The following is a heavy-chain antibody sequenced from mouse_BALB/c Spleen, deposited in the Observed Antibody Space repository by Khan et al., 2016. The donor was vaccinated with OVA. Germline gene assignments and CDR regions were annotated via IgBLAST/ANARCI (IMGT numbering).Heavy chain of an antibody. D-gene: IGHD1-1*01. CDR1: GYSITSDYA. CDR3: ARIYGGDFDY. Sequence: EVKLLESGPGLVKSSQSLSLTCTVTGYSITSDYAWNWIRQFPGNKLEWMGFISYSGNTKYNPSLKSRISITRDTSRNQFFLQLNSVTIEDTATYYCARIYGGDFDYWGQGTSLTVSS. V-gene: IGHV3-2*02. J-gene: IGHJ2*02. CDR2: ISYSGNT.